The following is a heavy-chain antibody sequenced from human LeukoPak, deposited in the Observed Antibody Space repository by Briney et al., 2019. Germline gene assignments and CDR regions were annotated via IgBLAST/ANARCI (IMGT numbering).Heavy chain of an antibody. Sequence: ASVKVSCKASGYTLSDYSMHWVRQAPGQGLEWMGRINANSGGTNYAQKFQGRVTMTRDTSISTAYMDLGSPRSDDTAVYYCARYTGSYQRVDHWGQGTLITVSS. V-gene: IGHV1-2*06. D-gene: IGHD1-26*01. CDR2: INANSGGT. J-gene: IGHJ4*02. CDR1: GYTLSDYS. CDR3: ARYTGSYQRVDH.